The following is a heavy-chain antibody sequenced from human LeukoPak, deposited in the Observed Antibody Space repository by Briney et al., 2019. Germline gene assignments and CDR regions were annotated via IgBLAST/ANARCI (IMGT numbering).Heavy chain of an antibody. CDR1: GYTFTDYY. D-gene: IGHD1-26*01. CDR3: AGGIGRYSSSFFDY. CDR2: INPNSGGT. Sequence: ASVKVSCKTSGYTFTDYYIHWVRQAPGQGLEWMGWINPNSGGTNYAQKFQGRVTMTRDTSITTAYMELSRVRSDDTAVYYCAGGIGRYSSSFFDYWGQGTLVTVSS. V-gene: IGHV1-2*02. J-gene: IGHJ4*02.